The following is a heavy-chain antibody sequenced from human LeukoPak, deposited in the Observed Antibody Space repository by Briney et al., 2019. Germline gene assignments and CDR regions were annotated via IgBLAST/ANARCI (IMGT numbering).Heavy chain of an antibody. CDR1: GFTFDDYA. J-gene: IGHJ4*02. V-gene: IGHV3-9*01. Sequence: GGSLRLSCRTSGFTFDDYAMHWVRQAPGKGLEWVSGIGWNSGSIGYADSVKGRFTISRDNAKNSLYLQMNSLRAEDTALYYCAKGSDSSGWYGSDYWGQGTLVTVSS. CDR3: AKGSDSSGWYGSDY. D-gene: IGHD6-19*01. CDR2: IGWNSGSI.